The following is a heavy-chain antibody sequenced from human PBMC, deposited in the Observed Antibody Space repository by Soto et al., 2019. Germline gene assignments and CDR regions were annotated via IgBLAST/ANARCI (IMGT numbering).Heavy chain of an antibody. CDR2: IYYSGST. CDR1: GGSISSYY. V-gene: IGHV4-59*01. Sequence: SETLSLTCTVSGGSISSYYWSWIRQPPGKGLEWIGYIYYSGSTNYNPSLKSRVTISVDTSKNQFSLKLSSVTAADTAVYYCARSIIGYCSGGSCYTIDYWGQGTLVTVSS. J-gene: IGHJ4*02. D-gene: IGHD2-15*01. CDR3: ARSIIGYCSGGSCYTIDY.